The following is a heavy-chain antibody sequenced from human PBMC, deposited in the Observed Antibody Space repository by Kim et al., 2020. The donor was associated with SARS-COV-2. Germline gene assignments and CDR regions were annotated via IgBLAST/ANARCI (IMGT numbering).Heavy chain of an antibody. J-gene: IGHJ4*02. D-gene: IGHD6-13*01. Sequence: SETLSLTCAVYGGSFSGYYWSWIRQPPGKGLEWIGEINHSGSTNYNPSLKSRVTISVDTSKNQFSLKLSSVTAADTAVYYCARVGSSWYDWDYWGQGTLVTVSS. CDR1: GGSFSGYY. CDR2: INHSGST. CDR3: ARVGSSWYDWDY. V-gene: IGHV4-34*01.